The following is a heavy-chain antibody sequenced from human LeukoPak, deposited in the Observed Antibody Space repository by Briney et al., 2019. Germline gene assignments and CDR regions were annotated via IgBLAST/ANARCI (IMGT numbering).Heavy chain of an antibody. V-gene: IGHV1-2*02. D-gene: IGHD2-15*01. CDR3: ASQCSGGSCYSLWGNYYYYYMDV. CDR2: INPNSGGT. Sequence: ASVRVSCKASGYTFTGYYMHWVRQAPGQGLEWMGWINPNSGGTNYAQKFQGRVTMTRDTSISTAYMELSRLRSEDTAVYYCASQCSGGSCYSLWGNYYYYYMDVWGKGTTVTVSS. CDR1: GYTFTGYY. J-gene: IGHJ6*03.